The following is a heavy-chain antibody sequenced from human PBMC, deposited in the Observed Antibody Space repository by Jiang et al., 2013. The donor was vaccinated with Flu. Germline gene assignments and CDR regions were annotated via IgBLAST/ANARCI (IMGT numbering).Heavy chain of an antibody. CDR2: TYYRSKWYN. CDR1: GDSVSSNSAA. J-gene: IGHJ5*02. V-gene: IGHV6-1*01. D-gene: IGHD6-19*01. Sequence: SQTLSLTCAISGDSVSSNSAAWNWIRQSPSRGLEWLGRTYYRSKWYNDYAVSVKSRITINPDTSKNQFSLHLNSVTPEDTAVYYCARARAVAGTDGWLRWFDPWGQGTLVTVS. CDR3: ARARAVAGTDGWLRWFDP.